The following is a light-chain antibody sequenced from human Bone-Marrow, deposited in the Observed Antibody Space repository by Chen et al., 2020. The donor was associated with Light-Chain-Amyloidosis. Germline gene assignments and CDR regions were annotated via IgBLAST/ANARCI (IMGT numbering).Light chain of an antibody. V-gene: IGLV1-40*01. J-gene: IGLJ3*02. CDR1: SSNIGAGYD. CDR3: QSYDTTLSGSV. Sequence: QSVLTQPPSVSGAPGQRVTISCTGTSSNIGAGYDVHWYQQHPGTAPKLLIYGNDNRPSGVPDRFASSKSGTSASLAITGLQAEDEADYYCQSYDTTLSGSVFGGGTKLTVL. CDR2: GND.